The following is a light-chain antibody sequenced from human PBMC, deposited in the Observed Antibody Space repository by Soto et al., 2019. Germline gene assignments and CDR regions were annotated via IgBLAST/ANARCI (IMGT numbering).Light chain of an antibody. Sequence: DIWFTHAPSLVSASIGYRFTITCLASQSIVRWLAWYQQKPGKAPNLLIYDASTLKSGVPSRFSGSGSGTEFTLTSISPQHAGFATYQTPQSATYLWPFAQGTKVDIK. J-gene: IGKJ1*01. CDR1: QSIVRW. CDR2: DAS. V-gene: IGKV1-5*01. CDR3: PQSATYLWP.